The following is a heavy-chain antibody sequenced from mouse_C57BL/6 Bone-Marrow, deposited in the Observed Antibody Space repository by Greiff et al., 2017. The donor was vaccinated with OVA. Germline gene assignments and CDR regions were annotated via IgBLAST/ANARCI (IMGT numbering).Heavy chain of an antibody. CDR3: TRGGAMDY. J-gene: IGHJ4*01. Sequence: VQRVEFGAELVRPGASVTLSCKASGYTFTDYEMHWVKQTPVHGLEWIGAIDPETGGTAYNQKFKGKAILTADKSSSTAYMELRSLTSEDSAVYYCTRGGAMDYWGQGTSVTVSS. CDR2: IDPETGGT. V-gene: IGHV1-15*01. CDR1: GYTFTDYE.